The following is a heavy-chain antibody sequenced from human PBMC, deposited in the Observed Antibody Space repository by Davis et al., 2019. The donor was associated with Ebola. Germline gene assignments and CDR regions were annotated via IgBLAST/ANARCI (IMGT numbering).Heavy chain of an antibody. D-gene: IGHD1-1*01. CDR2: ITGSSDLT. CDR3: VKKGRLVPGNSWFDA. J-gene: IGHJ5*02. CDR1: GFTFSSYG. V-gene: IGHV3-23*01. Sequence: PGGSLRLSCAASGFTFSSYGMSWVRQAPGKGPEWVAGITGSSDLTTYADSVRGRFTISRDNSKNTLYLQMNSLRVEDTAVYHCVKKGRLVPGNSWFDAWGQGTLVTVSS.